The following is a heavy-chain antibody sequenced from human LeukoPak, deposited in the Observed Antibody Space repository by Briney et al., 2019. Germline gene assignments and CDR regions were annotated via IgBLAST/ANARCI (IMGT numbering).Heavy chain of an antibody. Sequence: SQTLSLTCAVSGGSISSGGYSWSWIRQPPGKGLEWIGYIYHSGSTYYNPSLKSRVTISVDRSKNQFSLKLSSVTAADTAVYYCARDQNKYDSSGYYYYQYGMDVWGQGTTVTVSS. V-gene: IGHV4-30-2*01. CDR1: GGSISSGGYS. CDR3: ARDQNKYDSSGYYYYQYGMDV. CDR2: IYHSGST. D-gene: IGHD3-22*01. J-gene: IGHJ6*02.